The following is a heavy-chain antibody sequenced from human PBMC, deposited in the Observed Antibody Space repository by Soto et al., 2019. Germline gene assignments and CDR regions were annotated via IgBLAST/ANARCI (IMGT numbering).Heavy chain of an antibody. D-gene: IGHD3-10*01. CDR3: ARWSYLDD. J-gene: IGHJ1*01. V-gene: IGHV3-23*01. CDR1: GFSFGSYA. Sequence: GGSLRLSCAASGFSFGSYALSWVRQAPGKGLEWVSTISGSDGKTFYADSVKGRFSISRDTSQSTLYLQMNSLRADDTAMYYCARWSYLDDWGQGTRVTV. CDR2: ISGSDGKT.